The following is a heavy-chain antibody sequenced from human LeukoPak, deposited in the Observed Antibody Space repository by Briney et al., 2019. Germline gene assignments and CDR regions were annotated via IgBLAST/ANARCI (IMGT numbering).Heavy chain of an antibody. V-gene: IGHV4-30-2*01. CDR1: GGSISSGGYY. CDR3: ARGSTRYYDSSGYYSPNFDY. Sequence: SETLSLTCTVSGGSISSGGYYWSWIRQPPGKGLEWIGYIYHSGSTYYNPSLKSRVTISVDTSKNQFSLKLSSVTAADTAVYYCARGSTRYYDSSGYYSPNFDYWGQGTLVTVSS. J-gene: IGHJ4*02. CDR2: IYHSGST. D-gene: IGHD3-22*01.